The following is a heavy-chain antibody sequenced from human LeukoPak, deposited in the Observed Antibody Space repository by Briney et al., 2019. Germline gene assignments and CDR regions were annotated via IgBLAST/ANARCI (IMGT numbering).Heavy chain of an antibody. D-gene: IGHD2-2*02. Sequence: GGSLRLSCAASGFTFSSYSMNWVRQAPGKGLEWVSSISSSSSYIYYADSVKGRFTISRDNAKNSLYLQMNSLRAEDTAVYYCARDQRLDCSSTSCYTGYYYMDVWGKGTTVTVSS. CDR3: ARDQRLDCSSTSCYTGYYYMDV. J-gene: IGHJ6*03. CDR2: ISSSSSYI. V-gene: IGHV3-21*01. CDR1: GFTFSSYS.